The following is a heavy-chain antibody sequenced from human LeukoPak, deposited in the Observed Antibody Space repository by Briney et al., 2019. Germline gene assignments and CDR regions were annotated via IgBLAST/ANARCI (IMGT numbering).Heavy chain of an antibody. CDR3: ARPRASRTYPNDAFDI. J-gene: IGHJ3*02. Sequence: SETLSLTCTVSGGSISSGSYYWGWIRQPPGKGLEWIGSIHSSGSTYYNLSLKSRVTISVDTSKNHFSLKVNSVTAADTAIYYCARPRASRTYPNDAFDIWGQGTMVTVSS. V-gene: IGHV4-39*02. CDR2: IHSSGST. D-gene: IGHD2-2*01. CDR1: GGSISSGSYY.